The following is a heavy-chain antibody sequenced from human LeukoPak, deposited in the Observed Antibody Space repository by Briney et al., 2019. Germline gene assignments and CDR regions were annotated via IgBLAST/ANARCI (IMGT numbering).Heavy chain of an antibody. CDR3: AKLTGGSGRPRSGMDV. V-gene: IGHV3-23*01. CDR1: GFTFSSYA. J-gene: IGHJ6*02. Sequence: GGSLRLSCAASGFTFSSYAMSWVRQAPGKGLEWVSAISGSGGNTYYADAVKGRFTISRDNPKKTLHLQMNSLRAEDTAVYYWAKLTGGSGRPRSGMDVWGQGATVTVSS. D-gene: IGHD6-19*01. CDR2: ISGSGGNT.